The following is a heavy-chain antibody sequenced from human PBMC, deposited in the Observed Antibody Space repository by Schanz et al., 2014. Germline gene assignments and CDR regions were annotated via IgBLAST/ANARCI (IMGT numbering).Heavy chain of an antibody. V-gene: IGHV3-23*01. J-gene: IGHJ6*02. CDR3: AKDGPGGSGSYSADGGMDV. Sequence: EVHLLESGGGLVPPGGSLRLSCAASGFNFSDYAMCWVRQAPGKGLEWVSAISGGGSTYYPDSVKGRFTISRDNSKSTLYLQMNSLRAEDTAVYYCAKDGPGGSGSYSADGGMDVWGQGTTVTVSS. D-gene: IGHD3-10*01. CDR2: ISGGGST. CDR1: GFNFSDYA.